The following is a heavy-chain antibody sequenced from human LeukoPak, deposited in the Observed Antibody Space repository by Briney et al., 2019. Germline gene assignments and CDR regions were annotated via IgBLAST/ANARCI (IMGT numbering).Heavy chain of an antibody. J-gene: IGHJ4*02. CDR2: ISDNGGGT. CDR1: GLTFSDYY. Sequence: GGSLRLSCAASGLTFSDYYMSWIRQAPGEGLEWVSGISDNGGGTYYADSVKGRFTISRDNSKNMLYLQMNSLRAEDTAVYYCAKESGALGAPLYDYWGQGILVTGSS. CDR3: AKESGALGAPLYDY. D-gene: IGHD4/OR15-4a*01. V-gene: IGHV3-23*01.